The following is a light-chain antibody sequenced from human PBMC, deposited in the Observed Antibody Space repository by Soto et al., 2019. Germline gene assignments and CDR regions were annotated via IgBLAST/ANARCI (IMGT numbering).Light chain of an antibody. V-gene: IGLV2-14*01. Sequence: QSVLTQPASVSGSPGQALTISCTGTSSDVGGYNYVSWYQHHPGKAPKLMIFEVSNRPSGVSNRFSGAKSGSTASLTISGLQAEDEADYHCSSYTATSALVCGTGTKLTVL. CDR2: EVS. CDR1: SSDVGGYNY. J-gene: IGLJ1*01. CDR3: SSYTATSALV.